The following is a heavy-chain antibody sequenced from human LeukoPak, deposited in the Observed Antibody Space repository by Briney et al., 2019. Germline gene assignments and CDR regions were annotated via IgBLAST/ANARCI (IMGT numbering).Heavy chain of an antibody. Sequence: GGSLGLSCEASGFTFANYAMNWVRQAPGKGLEWLSLISDSPDITYYTDSVKGRFTISRSNSNNTVYLQMNNLRAEDTAVYYCARRARVRMVYFYYFLDIWGKGTAVTVSS. V-gene: IGHV3-23*01. CDR2: ISDSPDIT. J-gene: IGHJ6*03. D-gene: IGHD2-8*01. CDR1: GFTFANYA. CDR3: ARRARVRMVYFYYFLDI.